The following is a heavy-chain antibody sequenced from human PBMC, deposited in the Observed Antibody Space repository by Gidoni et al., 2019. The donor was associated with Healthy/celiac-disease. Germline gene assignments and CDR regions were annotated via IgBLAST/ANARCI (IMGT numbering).Heavy chain of an antibody. D-gene: IGHD6-19*01. Sequence: EVQLLESGGGLVQPGGSLSLSCAASGFPFCSYAMSWVRQAPGKGLEWVSAISGSGGSTYYADSVKGRFTISRDNSKNTLYLQMNSLRAEDTAVYYCAKAAHIAVAGAFDYWGQGTLVTVSS. CDR2: ISGSGGST. CDR1: GFPFCSYA. J-gene: IGHJ4*02. CDR3: AKAAHIAVAGAFDY. V-gene: IGHV3-23*01.